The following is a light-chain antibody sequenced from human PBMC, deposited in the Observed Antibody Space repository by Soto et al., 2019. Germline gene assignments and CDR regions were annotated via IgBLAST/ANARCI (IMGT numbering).Light chain of an antibody. CDR2: DVG. CDR3: SSYTSAGSVV. Sequence: QSALTQPASVSGSPGQSITISCTGTSSDVGGYNYVSWYQQHPGKAPKLMIYDVGNRPSGVSNRFSGSKSGNTASLTISGLQAEDEADYYCSSYTSAGSVVFGGATKVTVL. J-gene: IGLJ2*01. V-gene: IGLV2-14*01. CDR1: SSDVGGYNY.